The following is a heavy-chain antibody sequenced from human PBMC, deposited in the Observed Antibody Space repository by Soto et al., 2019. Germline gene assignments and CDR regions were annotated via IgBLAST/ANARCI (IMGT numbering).Heavy chain of an antibody. J-gene: IGHJ4*02. CDR3: ARDLSSSSPGISYPGYFDY. Sequence: GGSLRLSCAASGFTFSSYSMNWVRQAPGKGLEWVSSISSSSSYIYYADSVKGRFTISRDNAKNSLYLQMNSLRAEDTAVYYCARDLSSSSPGISYPGYFDYWGQGTLVTVSS. V-gene: IGHV3-21*01. CDR1: GFTFSSYS. D-gene: IGHD6-6*01. CDR2: ISSSSSYI.